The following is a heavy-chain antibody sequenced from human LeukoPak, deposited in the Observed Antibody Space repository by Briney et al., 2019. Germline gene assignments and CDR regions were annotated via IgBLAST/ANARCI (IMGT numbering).Heavy chain of an antibody. CDR1: GGTFSSYA. Sequence: SVKVSCKASGGTFSSYAISWVRQAPGQGLEWMGRIIPIFGTANYAQKFQGRVTITTDESTSTAYMELSSLRSEDTAVYYCASGEYSSSWCFNYWGQGTLVTVSS. D-gene: IGHD6-13*01. V-gene: IGHV1-69*05. CDR2: IIPIFGTA. J-gene: IGHJ4*02. CDR3: ASGEYSSSWCFNY.